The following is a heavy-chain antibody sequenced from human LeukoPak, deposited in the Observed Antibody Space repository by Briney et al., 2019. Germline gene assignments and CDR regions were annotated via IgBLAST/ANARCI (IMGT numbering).Heavy chain of an antibody. Sequence: PSETLSLTCTVSGGSISPYYWSWIRQPPGKGLEWIGCIYSSGSTSYKPSLKSRITISVDTSKNQFSLNLSSVTAADTAVYYCVRGKAAAGAIWFDPWGQGTLVTVSS. V-gene: IGHV4-59*01. J-gene: IGHJ5*02. CDR1: GGSISPYY. D-gene: IGHD6-13*01. CDR2: IYSSGST. CDR3: VRGKAAAGAIWFDP.